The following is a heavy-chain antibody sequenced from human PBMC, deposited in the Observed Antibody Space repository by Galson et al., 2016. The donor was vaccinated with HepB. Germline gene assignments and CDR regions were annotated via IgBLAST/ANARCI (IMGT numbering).Heavy chain of an antibody. CDR2: ISGYNGAT. D-gene: IGHD1-26*01. CDR1: GYTFTNYG. CDR3: ARTKPTGWENGYYHYYHYMDV. Sequence: CKASGYTFTNYGISWVRQAPGQRLEWMGWISGYNGATDYAQKLQGRVTMTTDTSTNTAYMELRSLRSDDTAVYYCARTKPTGWENGYYHYYHYMDVWGKGTTVTVSS. J-gene: IGHJ6*03. V-gene: IGHV1-18*04.